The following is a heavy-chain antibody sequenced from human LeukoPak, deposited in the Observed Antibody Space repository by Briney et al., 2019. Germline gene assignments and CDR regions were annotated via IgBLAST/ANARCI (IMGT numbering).Heavy chain of an antibody. V-gene: IGHV4-59*01. CDR2: LSKSGNT. CDR1: GGSISSYY. CDR3: ARARYVNSFYAFDI. Sequence: SETLSLTCTVSGGSISSYYWSWIRLPPGKGLEWIGYLSKSGNTNYSPSLKSRVTIFADTSKNQFFLKLSSVTAADTAVYYCARARYVNSFYAFDIWGQGTLVAVAS. D-gene: IGHD3-9*01. J-gene: IGHJ3*02.